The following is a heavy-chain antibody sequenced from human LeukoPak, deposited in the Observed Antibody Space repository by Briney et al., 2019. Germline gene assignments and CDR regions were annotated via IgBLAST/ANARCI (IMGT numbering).Heavy chain of an antibody. CDR1: GFTLSSYG. CDR3: AKDSYSYGPFDY. Sequence: GGSLRLSCAASGFTLSSYGIHWVRQAPGKGLEWVAVVWNDGSSEYYADSVKGRFTISRDNSKNRLYLQMDSLRAEDTAVYYCAKDSYSYGPFDYWGQGTLVTVSS. J-gene: IGHJ4*02. CDR2: VWNDGSSE. V-gene: IGHV3-33*06. D-gene: IGHD5-18*01.